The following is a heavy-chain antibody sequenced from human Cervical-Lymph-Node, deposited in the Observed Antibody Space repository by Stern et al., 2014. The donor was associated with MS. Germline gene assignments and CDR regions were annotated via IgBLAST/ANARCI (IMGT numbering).Heavy chain of an antibody. Sequence: VQLGESGPEVTKPSASLKVSCKASGYTFTSSAINWVRQPPGQGREWMGWISPYTGNTEYAQKLQGRVTMIKETSTRTAYMELRSLRSDDTAVYYCARAGHWGSCFDYWGQGTLVTVSS. CDR3: ARAGHWGSCFDY. CDR1: GYTFTSSA. V-gene: IGHV1-18*01. D-gene: IGHD7-27*01. CDR2: ISPYTGNT. J-gene: IGHJ4*02.